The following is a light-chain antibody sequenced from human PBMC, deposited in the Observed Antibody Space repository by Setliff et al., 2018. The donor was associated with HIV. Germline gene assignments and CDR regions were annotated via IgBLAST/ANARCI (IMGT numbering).Light chain of an antibody. CDR2: EVS. Sequence: QSALTQPASVSGSPGQSLTVSCTGTISDVGYYDLVSWYQQHPGKAPKLILFEVSNRPSWVSNRFSGSKSGNTASLTISGLQAEDEADYYCSSYTFSSTPYVFGTGTKVTVL. V-gene: IGLV2-14*02. J-gene: IGLJ1*01. CDR3: SSYTFSSTPYV. CDR1: ISDVGYYDL.